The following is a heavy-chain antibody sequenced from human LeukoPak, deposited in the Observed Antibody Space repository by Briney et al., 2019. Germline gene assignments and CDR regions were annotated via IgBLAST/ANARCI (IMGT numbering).Heavy chain of an antibody. Sequence: GESLKISCKASGYSFTNYWIGWVRQMPGKGLEWMGIIYPGDSDTRYSPSFQGQVTISADKSISTAYLQWSSLKASDTAMYYCARHSDYSNSINWFDPWGQGTLVTVSS. CDR3: ARHSDYSNSINWFDP. D-gene: IGHD4-11*01. V-gene: IGHV5-51*01. CDR1: GYSFTNYW. J-gene: IGHJ5*02. CDR2: IYPGDSDT.